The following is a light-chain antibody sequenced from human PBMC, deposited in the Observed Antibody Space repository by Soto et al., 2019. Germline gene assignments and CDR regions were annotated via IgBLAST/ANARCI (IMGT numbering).Light chain of an antibody. CDR1: QTVSSSY. V-gene: IGKV3-20*01. CDR3: QEYGSSPGT. CDR2: GAS. Sequence: EIVLTQSPGTLSLSPGERATLSCRASQTVSSSYLAWYQQKPGQAPRLRIDGASSRATGIPDRFSGSGAGTDFTLTISRLEPEDFSVYYCQEYGSSPGTFGQGTKVELK. J-gene: IGKJ1*01.